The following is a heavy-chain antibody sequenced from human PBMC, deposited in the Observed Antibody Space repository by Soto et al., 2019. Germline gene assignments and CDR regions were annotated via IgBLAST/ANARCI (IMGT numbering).Heavy chain of an antibody. CDR3: ARQLDSTVGAILY. CDR2: INPNSGGT. D-gene: IGHD1-26*01. CDR1: GYTFTGYY. J-gene: IGHJ4*02. Sequence: ASVKVSCKASGYTFTGYYMHWVRQAPGQGLEWMGWINPNSGGTNYAQKFQGWVTMTRDTSISTAYMELSRLRSDDTAVYYCARQLDSTVGAILYWGQGTLVTVSS. V-gene: IGHV1-2*04.